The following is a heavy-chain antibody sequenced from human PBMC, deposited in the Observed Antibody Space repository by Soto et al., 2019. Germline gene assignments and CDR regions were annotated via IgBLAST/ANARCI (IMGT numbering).Heavy chain of an antibody. D-gene: IGHD3-22*01. CDR1: GGSISSGGYY. V-gene: IGHV4-31*03. CDR2: IYYSGST. J-gene: IGHJ5*02. Sequence: PSETLSLTGTVSGGSISSGGYYWSWIRQHPGKGLEWIGYIYYSGSTYYNPSLKSRVTISVDTSKNQFSLKLSSVTAADTAVYYCARDGAYYYDSSGYYSGYWFDPWGQGTLVTVSS. CDR3: ARDGAYYYDSSGYYSGYWFDP.